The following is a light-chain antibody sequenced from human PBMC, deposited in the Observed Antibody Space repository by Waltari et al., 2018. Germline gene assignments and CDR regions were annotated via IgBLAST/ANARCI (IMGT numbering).Light chain of an antibody. CDR2: GAS. CDR1: QSVTSTY. Sequence: EIVLTQSPGTLSLSPGERATLSCSPSQSVTSTYLPWYQQKPGRSPRLLIYGASSRATGVPDRFSGGGSATDFTLTITRLEPEDFAVYYCQQYSQSPITFGQGTRLDNK. CDR3: QQYSQSPIT. J-gene: IGKJ5*01. V-gene: IGKV3-20*01.